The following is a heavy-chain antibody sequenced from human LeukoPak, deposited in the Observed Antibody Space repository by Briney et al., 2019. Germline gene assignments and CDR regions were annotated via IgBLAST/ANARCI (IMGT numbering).Heavy chain of an antibody. Sequence: PSETLSLTCTVSGGSISSSSYYWGWIRQPPGKGLEWIGNIYYSGNTYYNPSLKSRVTMSVDTSKNQFSLKLSSVTATDTAVYYCARRRAGRDWFDPWGQGTLVTVSS. CDR1: GGSISSSSYY. J-gene: IGHJ5*02. V-gene: IGHV4-39*01. CDR2: IYYSGNT. CDR3: ARRRAGRDWFDP. D-gene: IGHD6-19*01.